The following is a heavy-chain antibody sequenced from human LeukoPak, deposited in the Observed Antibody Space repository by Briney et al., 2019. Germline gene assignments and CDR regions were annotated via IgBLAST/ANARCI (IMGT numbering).Heavy chain of an antibody. J-gene: IGHJ4*02. CDR2: ISNSGST. CDR1: GGSIGGNSY. Sequence: PSETLSLTCTVSGGSIGGNSYWSWTRQPPGKGPEWIGHISNSGSTYYSPSLSSRVTISLDTSKNQFSLKLRSVTAADTAVYYCARGGASSIPLDYWGRGTLVTVSS. D-gene: IGHD1-26*01. CDR3: ARGGASSIPLDY. V-gene: IGHV4-61*01.